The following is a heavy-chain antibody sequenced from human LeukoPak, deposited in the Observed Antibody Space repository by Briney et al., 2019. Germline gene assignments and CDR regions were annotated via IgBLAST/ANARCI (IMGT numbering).Heavy chain of an antibody. D-gene: IGHD3-16*02. CDR1: GSTFRSYA. CDR2: ISYDGANK. V-gene: IGHV3-30-3*01. J-gene: IGHJ4*02. Sequence: GGSLRLSCAASGSTFRSYAMHWVRQAPGKGLEWVALISYDGANKYYADSVKGQFTISRDNSNNTLHLQMNSLRVEDTAVYYCVRGPFWGSYRAFDSWGQGSLVIVSS. CDR3: VRGPFWGSYRAFDS.